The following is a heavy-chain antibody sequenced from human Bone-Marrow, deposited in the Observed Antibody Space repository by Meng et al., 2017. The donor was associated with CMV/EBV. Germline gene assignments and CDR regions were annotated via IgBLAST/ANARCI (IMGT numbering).Heavy chain of an antibody. CDR2: ISSSSSTI. J-gene: IGHJ4*02. CDR3: GRFRLRDFDY. V-gene: IGHV3-11*04. CDR1: GFTFSDYY. Sequence: GGSLRLSCAASGFTFSDYYMSWIRQAPGKGLEWVSYISSSSSTIYYADSVKGRFTISRDNAKNSLNLQMNSLRAEDTAVYYCGRFRLRDFDYWGQGTLVTVSS. D-gene: IGHD3-16*01.